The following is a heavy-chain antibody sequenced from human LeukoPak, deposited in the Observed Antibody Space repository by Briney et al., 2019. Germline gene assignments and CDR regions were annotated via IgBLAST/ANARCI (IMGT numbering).Heavy chain of an antibody. CDR3: AWSPEGIVVVPAAMGWSGYYTY. V-gene: IGHV1-69*05. Sequence: ASVKVSCKASGGTFSSYAISWVRQAPGQGLEWMGGIIPIFGTANYAQKFQGRVTITTDESTSTAYMELSSLRSEDTAVYYCAWSPEGIVVVPAAMGWSGYYTYWGQGTLVTVSS. CDR1: GGTFSSYA. D-gene: IGHD2-2*01. J-gene: IGHJ4*02. CDR2: IIPIFGTA.